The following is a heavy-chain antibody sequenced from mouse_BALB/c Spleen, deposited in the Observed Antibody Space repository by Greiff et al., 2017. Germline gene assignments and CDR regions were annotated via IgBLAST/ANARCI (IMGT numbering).Heavy chain of an antibody. V-gene: IGHV5-9-4*01. J-gene: IGHJ2*01. CDR1: GFTFSSYA. CDR3: AKGGGTSYFDY. Sequence: EVQVVESGGGLVKPGGSLKLSCAASGFTFSSYAMSWVRQSPEKRLEWVAEISSGGSYTYYPDTVTGRFTISRDNAKNTLYLEMSSLRSEDTAMYYCAKGGGTSYFDYWGQGTTLTVSS. D-gene: IGHD4-1*01. CDR2: ISSGGSYT.